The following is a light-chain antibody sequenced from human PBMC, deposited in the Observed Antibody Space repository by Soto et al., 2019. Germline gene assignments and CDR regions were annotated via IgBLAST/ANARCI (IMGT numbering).Light chain of an antibody. Sequence: IVLTQSPGTLSLSPGERATLSCRASQSVSSSYLAWYQQKPGQAPRLLIYGASSRATGIPDRFSGSGSGTDFTLTISRLEPEDFAVYYCQQMPDTFGQGTKLEIK. CDR1: QSVSSSY. CDR2: GAS. CDR3: QQMPDT. J-gene: IGKJ2*01. V-gene: IGKV3-20*01.